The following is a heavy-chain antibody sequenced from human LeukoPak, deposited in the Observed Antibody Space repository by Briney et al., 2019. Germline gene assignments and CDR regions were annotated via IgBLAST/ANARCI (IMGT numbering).Heavy chain of an antibody. CDR3: AKDITYYYGSGSYEIRTGFDY. Sequence: PGGSLRLSCAASGFTFSSYAMHWVRQAPGKGLEWVAVISYDGSNKYYADSVKGRFTISRDNAKNSVYLQMNSLRAEDTALYYCAKDITYYYGSGSYEIRTGFDYWGQGTLVTVSS. CDR1: GFTFSSYA. D-gene: IGHD3-10*01. V-gene: IGHV3-30-3*01. J-gene: IGHJ4*02. CDR2: ISYDGSNK.